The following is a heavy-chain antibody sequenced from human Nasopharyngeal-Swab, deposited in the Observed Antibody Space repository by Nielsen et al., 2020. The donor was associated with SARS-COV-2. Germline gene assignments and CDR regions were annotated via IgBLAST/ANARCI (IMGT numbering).Heavy chain of an antibody. J-gene: IGHJ6*02. Sequence: SVKVSCKASGDTFSSYAISWVRQAPGQGLEWMGGIIPIFGTANYAQKFQGRVTITADESTSTAYMELSSLRSEDTAVYYCASFALKGVYYGMDVWGQGTTVTVSS. CDR3: ASFALKGVYYGMDV. CDR1: GDTFSSYA. V-gene: IGHV1-69*13. CDR2: IIPIFGTA.